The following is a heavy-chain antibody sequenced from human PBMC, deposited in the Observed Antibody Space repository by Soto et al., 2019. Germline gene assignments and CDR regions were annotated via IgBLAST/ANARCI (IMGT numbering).Heavy chain of an antibody. J-gene: IGHJ5*02. CDR2: ISGSGGST. Sequence: PGGSLRLSCAASGFTFSSYAMSWVRQAPGKGLEWVSAISGSGGSTYYADSVKGRFTISRDNSKNTLYLQMNSLRAEDTAVYYCAKGVQFEGYTNWFDPWGQGTLVTVSS. D-gene: IGHD2-15*01. CDR3: AKGVQFEGYTNWFDP. V-gene: IGHV3-23*01. CDR1: GFTFSSYA.